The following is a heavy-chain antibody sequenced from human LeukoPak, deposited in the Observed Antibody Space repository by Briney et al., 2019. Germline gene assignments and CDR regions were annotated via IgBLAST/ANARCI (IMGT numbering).Heavy chain of an antibody. CDR1: GGSFSGYY. CDR3: ARLSDGYNPRIDY. V-gene: IGHV4-34*01. D-gene: IGHD5-24*01. J-gene: IGHJ4*02. Sequence: SETLSLTCAVYGGSFSGYYWSWIRQPPGKGLEWIGEINHSGSTNYNPSLKSRVTISVDTSKNQFSLKLSSVTAADTAVYYCARLSDGYNPRIDYWGQGTLVTVSS. CDR2: INHSGST.